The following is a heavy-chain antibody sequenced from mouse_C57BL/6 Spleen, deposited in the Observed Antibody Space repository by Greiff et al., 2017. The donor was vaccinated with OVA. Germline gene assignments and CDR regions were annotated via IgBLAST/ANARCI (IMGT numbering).Heavy chain of an antibody. CDR1: GYTFTDYN. CDR2: INPNNGGT. V-gene: IGHV1-22*01. Sequence: EVQVVESGPELVKPGASVKMSCKASGYTFTDYNMHWVKQSHGKSLEWIGYINPNNGGTSYNQKFKGKATLTVNKSSSTAYMELRSLTSEDSAVYYCARGFAITTVVAGTYSGQGTLVTVSA. CDR3: ARGFAITTVVAGTY. J-gene: IGHJ3*01. D-gene: IGHD1-1*01.